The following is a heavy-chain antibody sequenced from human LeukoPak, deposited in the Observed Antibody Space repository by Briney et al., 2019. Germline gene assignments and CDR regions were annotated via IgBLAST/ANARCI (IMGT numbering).Heavy chain of an antibody. D-gene: IGHD6-19*01. CDR3: AKAPHFIAVAGTNYYFDY. J-gene: IGHJ4*02. CDR2: ISGSGGST. V-gene: IGHV3-23*01. Sequence: GSLRLSCAASGFTFSSYAMSWVRQAPGKGLEWVSAISGSGGSTYYADSVKGRFTISRDNSKNTLYLQMNSLRAEDTAVYYCAKAPHFIAVAGTNYYFDYWGQGTQVTVSS. CDR1: GFTFSSYA.